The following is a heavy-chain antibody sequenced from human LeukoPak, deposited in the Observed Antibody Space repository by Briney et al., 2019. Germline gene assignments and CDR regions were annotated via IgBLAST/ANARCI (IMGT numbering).Heavy chain of an antibody. V-gene: IGHV3-9*01. CDR1: GFTFDDYA. D-gene: IGHD1-26*01. Sequence: GGSLRLSCAASGFTFDDYAMHWVRQAPGKGLEWVSGISWYSGSIGYADSVKGRFTISRDNAKNSLYLQMNSLRAEDTALYYCAKDQFYRETYYYYYMDVWGKGTTVTVSS. CDR2: ISWYSGSI. J-gene: IGHJ6*03. CDR3: AKDQFYRETYYYYYMDV.